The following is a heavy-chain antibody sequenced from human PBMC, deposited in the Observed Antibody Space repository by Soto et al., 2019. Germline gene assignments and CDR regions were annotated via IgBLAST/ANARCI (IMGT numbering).Heavy chain of an antibody. Sequence: EVQLLESGGGEVQPGGSLRLSCAASGLTFSSFAMSWVRQAPGEGLEWVSGISGRGGSTYHADSVKGRFIISRDNSKNVLYLQMNSVRAEDTAVYYCAKGHSSSPSPQYYYYGMDVWGQGTTVTVS. V-gene: IGHV3-23*01. CDR3: AKGHSSSPSPQYYYYGMDV. CDR2: ISGRGGST. J-gene: IGHJ6*02. CDR1: GLTFSSFA. D-gene: IGHD6-13*01.